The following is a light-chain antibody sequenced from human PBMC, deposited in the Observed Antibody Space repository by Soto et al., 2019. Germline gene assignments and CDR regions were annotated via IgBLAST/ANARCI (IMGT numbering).Light chain of an antibody. J-gene: IGKJ3*01. Sequence: DIQMTQSPSSLSASVGDRVTITCQASQDISNYLNWYQQKPGKAPKLLIYDASTLETGVPPRFSGSGSGTDFTFTISSLQPEDIATYYCQQYDNLPRAFGPGTKVDIK. CDR3: QQYDNLPRA. CDR1: QDISNY. V-gene: IGKV1-33*01. CDR2: DAS.